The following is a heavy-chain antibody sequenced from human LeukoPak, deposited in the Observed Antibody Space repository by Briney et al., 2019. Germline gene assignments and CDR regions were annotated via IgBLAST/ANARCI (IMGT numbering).Heavy chain of an antibody. J-gene: IGHJ4*02. CDR1: GYTFTSYD. Sequence: ASVKGSCKASGYTFTSYDINWVRQATGQGREWMGWMNPNSGNTGYAQKFQGRVTITRNTSISTAYMKLSSLRSEDTAVYYCARGRRAAAGTDYWGQGTLVTVSS. V-gene: IGHV1-8*03. CDR2: MNPNSGNT. CDR3: ARGRRAAAGTDY. D-gene: IGHD6-13*01.